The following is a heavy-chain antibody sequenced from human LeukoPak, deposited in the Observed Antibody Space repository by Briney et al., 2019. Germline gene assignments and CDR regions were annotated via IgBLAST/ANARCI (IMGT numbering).Heavy chain of an antibody. CDR3: ARSTPWYYYDSSGYYPFDY. CDR1: GGSISSYY. V-gene: IGHV4-59*08. J-gene: IGHJ4*02. Sequence: SETLSLTCTVSGGSISSYYWSWIRQPPGKGLEWIGYIYYSGSTNYNPSLKSRVTISVDTSKNQFSLKLSSVTAADTAVYYCARSTPWYYYDSSGYYPFDYWGRGTLVTVSS. CDR2: IYYSGST. D-gene: IGHD3-22*01.